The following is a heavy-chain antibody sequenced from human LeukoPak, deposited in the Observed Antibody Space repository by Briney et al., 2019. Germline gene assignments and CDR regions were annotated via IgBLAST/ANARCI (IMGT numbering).Heavy chain of an antibody. J-gene: IGHJ4*02. CDR2: IRSSGSYT. CDR3: ARDRAGGSGSYSDY. Sequence: GGSLRLSCAASGFTFSDYYMIWIRQAPGKGLEWVSYIRSSGSYTNYADSVKGRVTISRDNAKNSLYLQMNSLRAEDTAVYYCARDRAGGSGSYSDYWGQGTLVTVSS. CDR1: GFTFSDYY. D-gene: IGHD1-26*01. V-gene: IGHV3-11*06.